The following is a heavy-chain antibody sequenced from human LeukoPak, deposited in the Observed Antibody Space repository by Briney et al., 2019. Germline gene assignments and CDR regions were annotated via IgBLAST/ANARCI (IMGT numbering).Heavy chain of an antibody. CDR1: GYTFTGYY. V-gene: IGHV1-2*02. D-gene: IGHD3-10*01. CDR3: ARDRRGYYDSGSYYPLI. J-gene: IGHJ4*02. CDR2: INPNSGDT. Sequence: ASVKVSCKASGYTFTGYYMHWVRQAPGQGLEWMGWINPNSGDTKYAQKFQGRVTVTRDTSVSTAYMEVSRLRSDDTAVYYCARDRRGYYDSGSYYPLIWGQGTLVTVSS.